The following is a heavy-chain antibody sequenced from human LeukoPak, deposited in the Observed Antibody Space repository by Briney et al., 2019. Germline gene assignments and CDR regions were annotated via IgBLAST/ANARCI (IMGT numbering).Heavy chain of an antibody. D-gene: IGHD1-26*01. J-gene: IGHJ6*04. CDR1: GFTFSSYW. CDR2: IKQDGSEK. V-gene: IGHV3-7*03. CDR3: ARGQWEGMDV. Sequence: GGSLRLSCAASGFTFSSYWMSWVRQAPGKGLEWVANIKQDGSEKHYVDSMKGRFTISRDNAKNSLYLQMNSLRAEDTAVCYCARGQWEGMDVWGKGTTVTVSS.